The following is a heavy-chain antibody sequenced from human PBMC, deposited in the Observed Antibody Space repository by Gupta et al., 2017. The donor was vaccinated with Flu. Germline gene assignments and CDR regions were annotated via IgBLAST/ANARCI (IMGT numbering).Heavy chain of an antibody. CDR2: IRSKTYGGTT. Sequence: EVQLVESGGGLVQPGRSLRLSCTVSGFTFGDYAMTWVRQAPGKGLEWVGFIRSKTYGGTTEYAASVKGRFTISGDDSKNIAYLQMNNLRTDDTGVYYFTRWKYVGQVLGYWGQGTLVTVSS. CDR3: TRWKYVGQVLGY. CDR1: GFTFGDYA. D-gene: IGHD1-1*01. J-gene: IGHJ4*02. V-gene: IGHV3-49*04.